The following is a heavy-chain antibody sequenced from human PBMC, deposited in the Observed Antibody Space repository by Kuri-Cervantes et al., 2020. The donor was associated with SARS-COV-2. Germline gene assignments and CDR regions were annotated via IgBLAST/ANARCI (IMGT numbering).Heavy chain of an antibody. D-gene: IGHD3-16*01. J-gene: IGHJ3*02. V-gene: IGHV3-30*03. CDR2: ISYDGSNK. Sequence: GESLKISCAASGFTFSSYGMHWVRQAPGKGLEWVAVISYDGSNKYYADSVKGRFTISRDNSKNTLYLQMNSLRAEDTAVYYCAREGVFCDAFDIWGQGTMVTVSS. CDR1: GFTFSSYG. CDR3: AREGVFCDAFDI.